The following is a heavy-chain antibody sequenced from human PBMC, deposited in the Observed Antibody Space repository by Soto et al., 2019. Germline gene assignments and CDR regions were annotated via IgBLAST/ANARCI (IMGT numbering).Heavy chain of an antibody. CDR3: AQFSSWYGFQH. Sequence: GGSLRLSCAASGFTFSTFSMIWVRQAPGKGLEWVSYIDSGSRTIFYADSVKGRFTISRDNAKNSIYLQMKSLRDEDTSVYYCAQFSSWYGFQHWVQGTLVTVSS. CDR2: IDSGSRTI. CDR1: GFTFSTFS. V-gene: IGHV3-48*02. J-gene: IGHJ1*01. D-gene: IGHD6-19*01.